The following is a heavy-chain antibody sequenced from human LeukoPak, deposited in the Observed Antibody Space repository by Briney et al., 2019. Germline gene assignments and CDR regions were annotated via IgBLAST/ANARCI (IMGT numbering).Heavy chain of an antibody. D-gene: IGHD3-22*01. V-gene: IGHV3-53*01. Sequence: GGSLRLSCAASGFTVSSNYMSWVRQAPGKGLEWVSVIYSGGSTYYADSVKGRFTISRDNSKNTLYLQMNSLRAEDTAVYYCARLPSYYYDSSGVRGDAFDIWGQGTLVTVSS. CDR3: ARLPSYYYDSSGVRGDAFDI. J-gene: IGHJ3*02. CDR1: GFTVSSNY. CDR2: IYSGGST.